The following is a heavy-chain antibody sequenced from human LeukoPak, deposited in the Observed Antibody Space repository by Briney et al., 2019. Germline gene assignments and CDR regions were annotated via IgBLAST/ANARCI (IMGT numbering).Heavy chain of an antibody. CDR2: ISSSSSYI. CDR3: ARDFRAWYSSSWFRPHAFDI. CDR1: GFTFSSYS. Sequence: GSLRLPCAASGFTFSSYSMNWVRQAPGKGLEWVSSISSSSSYIYYADSVKGRFSISRDNSKNTLYLQMNSLRAEDTAVYYCARDFRAWYSSSWFRPHAFDIWGQGTMVTVSS. V-gene: IGHV3-21*04. D-gene: IGHD6-13*01. J-gene: IGHJ3*02.